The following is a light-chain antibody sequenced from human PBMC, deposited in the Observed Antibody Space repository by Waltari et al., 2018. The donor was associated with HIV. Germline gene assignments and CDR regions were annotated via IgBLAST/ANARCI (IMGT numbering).Light chain of an antibody. CDR1: KSDNKY. J-gene: IGLJ2*01. Sequence: SYELIQPPSVSVSPGQTPSITCSGAKSDNKYASWYQQRPGQSPVLVIFEDSSRPSGIPERFSGSTSGNTATLTISGTDPMDEADYFCQAWDSGTVIFGGGTKLTVL. CDR3: QAWDSGTVI. CDR2: EDS. V-gene: IGLV3-1*01.